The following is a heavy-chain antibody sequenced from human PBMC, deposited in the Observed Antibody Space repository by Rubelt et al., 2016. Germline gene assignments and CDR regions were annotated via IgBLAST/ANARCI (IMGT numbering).Heavy chain of an antibody. Sequence: EVQLLDSGGGLVQPGGSLRLSCAASGFTFSSYAMSWVRQAPGKGLEWVSAISTRSNYIYYADSVKGRFTISRDNAQNSLYLQVNGLRAEDTAVYYWARWSDDAFDIWGQGTMVTVSS. CDR2: ISTRSNYI. CDR3: ARWSDDAFDI. CDR1: GFTFSSYA. V-gene: IGHV3-21*01. J-gene: IGHJ3*02.